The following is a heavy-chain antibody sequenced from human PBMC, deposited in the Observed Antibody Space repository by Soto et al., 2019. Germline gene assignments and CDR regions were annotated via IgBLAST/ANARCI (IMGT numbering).Heavy chain of an antibody. J-gene: IGHJ5*02. V-gene: IGHV4-39*01. Sequence: SETLSLTCTVSGGSISSSSYYWGWIRQPPGKGLEWIGSIYYSGGTYYNPSLKSRVTISVDTSKNQFPLKLSSVTAADTAVYYCATRIDIVVVPAAENWFDPWGQGTLVTVSS. CDR2: IYYSGGT. CDR3: ATRIDIVVVPAAENWFDP. D-gene: IGHD2-2*01. CDR1: GGSISSSSYY.